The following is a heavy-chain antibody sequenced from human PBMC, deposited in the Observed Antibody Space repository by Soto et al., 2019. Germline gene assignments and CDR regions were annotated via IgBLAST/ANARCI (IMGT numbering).Heavy chain of an antibody. Sequence: GASVKVSCKASGYTFTSYAMHWVRQAPGQRLEWMGWINAGNGNTKYSQKFQGRVTITRDTSASTAYMELSSLRSEDTAVYYCARDQNIVVVPAAIAFHYYGMDDWGQGTTVTVSS. D-gene: IGHD2-2*02. CDR2: INAGNGNT. CDR1: GYTFTSYA. J-gene: IGHJ6*02. CDR3: ARDQNIVVVPAAIAFHYYGMDD. V-gene: IGHV1-3*01.